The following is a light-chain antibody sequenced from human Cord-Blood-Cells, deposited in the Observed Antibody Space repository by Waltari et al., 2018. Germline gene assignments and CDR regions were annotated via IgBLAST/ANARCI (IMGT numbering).Light chain of an antibody. V-gene: IGLV3-1*01. J-gene: IGLJ1*01. Sequence: YELTPPPSVSVSPGPTASITCSGAKWWAKSPCWYQQKPGQSPVLVIYQDSKRPSGIPERFSGSNSGNTATLTISGTQAMDEADYYCQAWDSSTYVFGTGTKVTVL. CDR3: QAWDSSTYV. CDR2: QDS. CDR1: KWWAKS.